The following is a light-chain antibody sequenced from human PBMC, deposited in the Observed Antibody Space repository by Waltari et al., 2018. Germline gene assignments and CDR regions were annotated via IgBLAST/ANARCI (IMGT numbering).Light chain of an antibody. CDR1: SSDVGDYNY. V-gene: IGLV2-14*01. J-gene: IGLJ2*01. Sequence: QSALTQPASVSGSPGQSIIISCTGTSSDVGDYNYVSWYQQHPGKAPKLMIYEVTNRPSGVSNRFSGSKSGNTASLTISGLQAEDEADYYCSSYTSTSTVLLGGGTKLTVL. CDR2: EVT. CDR3: SSYTSTSTVL.